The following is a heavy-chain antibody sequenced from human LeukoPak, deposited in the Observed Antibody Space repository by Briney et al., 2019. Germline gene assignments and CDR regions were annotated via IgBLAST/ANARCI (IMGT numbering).Heavy chain of an antibody. Sequence: APVKVSCKASGYTFTGYYMHWVRQAPGQGLEWMGWINPDSGGTKYAQKFQDRVTMTSDTSISTAYMELSRLRSDDTAVYYCARDHLLFRQPPNWFDPWGQGTLVTVSS. CDR2: INPDSGGT. D-gene: IGHD1-14*01. J-gene: IGHJ5*02. V-gene: IGHV1-2*02. CDR1: GYTFTGYY. CDR3: ARDHLLFRQPPNWFDP.